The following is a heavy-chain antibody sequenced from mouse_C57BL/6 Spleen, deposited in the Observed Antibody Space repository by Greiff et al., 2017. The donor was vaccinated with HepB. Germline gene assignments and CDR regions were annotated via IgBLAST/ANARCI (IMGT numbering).Heavy chain of an antibody. V-gene: IGHV1-15*01. CDR1: GYTFTDYE. J-gene: IGHJ2*01. CDR2: IDPETGGT. CDR3: TRRAVERGTYYFDY. D-gene: IGHD1-1*01. Sequence: QVTLKVSGAELVRPGASVTLSCKASGYTFTDYEMHWVKQTPVHGLEWIGAIDPETGGTAYNQKFKGKAILTADKSSSTAYMELRSLTSEDSAVYYCTRRAVERGTYYFDYWGQGTTLTVSS.